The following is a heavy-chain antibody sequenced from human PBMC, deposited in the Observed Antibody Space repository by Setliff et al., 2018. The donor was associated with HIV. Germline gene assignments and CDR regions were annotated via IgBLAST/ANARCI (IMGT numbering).Heavy chain of an antibody. CDR2: IIPMYGVA. D-gene: IGHD2-15*01. Sequence: SVKVSCKASGGTFSSYVISWVRQAPGQGPEWMGGIIPMYGVANYAQKFQGRVPITTDESTSTAYKELSSLRSEDTAVYYCALPYCGGGNCWSSASLPPAGWFDPWGQGTLVTVSS. V-gene: IGHV1-69*05. J-gene: IGHJ5*02. CDR3: ALPYCGGGNCWSSASLPPAGWFDP. CDR1: GGTFSSYV.